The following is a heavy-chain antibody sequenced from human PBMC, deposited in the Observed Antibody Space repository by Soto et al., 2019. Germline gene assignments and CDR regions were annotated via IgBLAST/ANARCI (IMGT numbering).Heavy chain of an antibody. V-gene: IGHV3-11*01. Sequence: GGSLRLSCAASGFTFSDSYMSWIRQAPGKGLEWISYITFSGNTIYYADSLKGRFTISRDNAKNSLYLQMNRLRAEDTAVYYCARVSWREKYGMDVWGQGTTVTVSS. CDR1: GFTFSDSY. CDR2: ITFSGNTI. J-gene: IGHJ6*02. CDR3: ARVSWREKYGMDV.